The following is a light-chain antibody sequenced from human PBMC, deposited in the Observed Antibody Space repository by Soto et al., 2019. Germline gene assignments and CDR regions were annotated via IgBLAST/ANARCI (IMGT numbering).Light chain of an antibody. Sequence: QSVLTQPPSVSGAPGQRVTISCTGGSSNIGAGYDVHWYQQLPGTAPKLLIFGNSNRPSGVPDRFSGSKSDTSASLAITGLQTEDEADYYCHSYDSSLSGVVFGGGTKLTVL. J-gene: IGLJ3*02. CDR2: GNS. V-gene: IGLV1-40*01. CDR3: HSYDSSLSGVV. CDR1: SSNIGAGYD.